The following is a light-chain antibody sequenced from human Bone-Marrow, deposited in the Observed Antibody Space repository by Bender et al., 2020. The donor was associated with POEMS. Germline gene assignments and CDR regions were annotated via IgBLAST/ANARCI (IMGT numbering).Light chain of an antibody. J-gene: IGLJ2*01. CDR2: DVN. CDR3: CSYAGSRV. CDR1: SSDIGSYNI. V-gene: IGLV2-23*02. Sequence: QSALTQPASVSGSPGQSITISCTGTSSDIGSYNIVSWFQQHPGKVPKLMIYDVNQRPSGVSERFSGSKSGNMASLTISGLQAEDEADYYCCSYAGSRVFGGGTKLTVL.